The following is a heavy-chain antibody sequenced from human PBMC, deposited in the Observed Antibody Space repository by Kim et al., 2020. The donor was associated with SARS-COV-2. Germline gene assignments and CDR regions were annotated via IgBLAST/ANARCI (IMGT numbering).Heavy chain of an antibody. J-gene: IGHJ6*02. V-gene: IGHV1-69*13. CDR2: IIPIFGTA. CDR3: ARDKVTAAAESLGMDV. Sequence: SVKVSCKASGGTFSSYAISWVRQAPGQGLEWMGGIIPIFGTANYAQKFQGRVTITADESTSTAYMELSSLRSEDTAVYYCARDKVTAAAESLGMDVWGQGTTVTVSS. CDR1: GGTFSSYA. D-gene: IGHD6-13*01.